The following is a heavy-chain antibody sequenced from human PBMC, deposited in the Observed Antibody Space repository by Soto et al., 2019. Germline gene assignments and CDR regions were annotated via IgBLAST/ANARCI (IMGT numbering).Heavy chain of an antibody. V-gene: IGHV1-69*01. Sequence: QVQLVQSGAEVKKPGSSVKVSCKASGGTFSSCSINWVRQAPGQGLEWMGEIIPIFGTANYAQKFQGRVTITADESTSTAYMELTSLRSEDTAVYYCARDGGRHSGGIDYWGQGTLVILSS. D-gene: IGHD1-26*01. J-gene: IGHJ4*02. CDR1: GGTFSSCS. CDR3: ARDGGRHSGGIDY. CDR2: IIPIFGTA.